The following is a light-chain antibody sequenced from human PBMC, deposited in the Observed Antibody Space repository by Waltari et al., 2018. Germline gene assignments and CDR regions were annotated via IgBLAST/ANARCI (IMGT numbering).Light chain of an antibody. V-gene: IGKV4-1*01. CDR3: QQHYSTPLT. CDR1: QSVLYSSNNKNY. J-gene: IGKJ4*01. Sequence: DIVMTQSPDSWAVSLGERATINCKSSQSVLYSSNNKNYLAWYQAKPGQPPKLLLSWESTREYGVPDRFSGSGSGTDFTLTISSLQAEDVAVYYCQQHYSTPLTFGGGTKVEIK. CDR2: WES.